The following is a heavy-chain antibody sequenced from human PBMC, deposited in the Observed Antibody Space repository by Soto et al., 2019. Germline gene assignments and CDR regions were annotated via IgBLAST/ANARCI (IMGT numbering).Heavy chain of an antibody. CDR3: ARHGHVRVHGSGSYKYVNWFDP. CDR2: ISSSSNSI. D-gene: IGHD3-10*01. J-gene: IGHJ5*02. Sequence: GGSLRLSCAASGLTFSSYSMNWVRQAPGKGLEWVSSISSSSNSIYYADSVKGRFTISRDNAKNSLYLQMNSLRAEDTAVYYCARHGHVRVHGSGSYKYVNWFDPWGQGTLVTVS. CDR1: GLTFSSYS. V-gene: IGHV3-21*01.